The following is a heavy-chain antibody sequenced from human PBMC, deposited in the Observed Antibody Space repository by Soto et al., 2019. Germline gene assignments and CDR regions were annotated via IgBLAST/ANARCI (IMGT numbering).Heavy chain of an antibody. CDR1: GFTFSTSG. V-gene: IGHV3-30*18. CDR3: AKDKSWSGYDDSSGYRRGAFDL. CDR2: TSYDGSNK. Sequence: QPGGSLRLSCAASGFTFSTSGMHWVRQAPGKGLEWVAVTSYDGSNKYYEDSVKGRFTISRDNSKNTLYLQMNSLRAEDTAVYYCAKDKSWSGYDDSSGYRRGAFDLWGQGPMGNGS. D-gene: IGHD3-22*01. J-gene: IGHJ3*01.